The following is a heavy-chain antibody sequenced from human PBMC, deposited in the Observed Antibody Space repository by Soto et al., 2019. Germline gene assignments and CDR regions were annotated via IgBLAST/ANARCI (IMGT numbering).Heavy chain of an antibody. CDR3: ARDIRSSWLGGFDY. Sequence: SETLSLTCAVSGGSISSSNWWSWVRQPPGKGLEWIGEIYHSGSTNYNPSLKSRVTISVDKSKNQFSLKLSSVTAADTAVYYCARDIRSSWLGGFDYWGQGTLVTVSS. CDR2: IYHSGST. CDR1: GGSISSSNW. D-gene: IGHD6-13*01. J-gene: IGHJ4*02. V-gene: IGHV4-4*02.